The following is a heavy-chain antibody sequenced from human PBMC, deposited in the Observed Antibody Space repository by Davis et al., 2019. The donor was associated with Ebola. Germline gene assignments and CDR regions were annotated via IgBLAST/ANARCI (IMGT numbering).Heavy chain of an antibody. CDR1: GFTFSSYA. V-gene: IGHV3-64D*06. CDR2: ISTNGENT. J-gene: IGHJ4*02. Sequence: PAGSLRLSCSASGFTFSSYAMHWVRQAPGKGLESVSRISTNGENTYYAASVKGRFTISRDNSKDTLYLQMRSLRTEDTAVYYCVKDRFTVVVVHGGFDYWGQGTLVTVSS. CDR3: VKDRFTVVVVHGGFDY. D-gene: IGHD2-15*01.